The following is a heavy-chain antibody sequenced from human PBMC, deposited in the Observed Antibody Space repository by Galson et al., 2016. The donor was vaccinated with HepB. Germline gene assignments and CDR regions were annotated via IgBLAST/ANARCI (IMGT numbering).Heavy chain of an antibody. J-gene: IGHJ6*02. D-gene: IGHD5-18*01. CDR1: GGSVTSDTTT. V-gene: IGHV6-1*01. Sequence: CAILGGSVTSDTTTWYWIRQSPSRGRGWLGRTYYRTKWFTDYAVSVEGRITINSDISRNQFSLQLDSATPDDSAAYFYTRGYMQTGMNVWGQGTTVTVSS. CDR2: TYYRTKWFT. CDR3: TRGYMQTGMNV.